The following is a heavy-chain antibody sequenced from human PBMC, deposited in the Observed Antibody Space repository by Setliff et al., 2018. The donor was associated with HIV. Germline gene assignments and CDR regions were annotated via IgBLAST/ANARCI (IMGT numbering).Heavy chain of an antibody. V-gene: IGHV3-30*15. CDR3: ARPQPPYNLWSGFWDY. CDR1: GFTFRTFA. J-gene: IGHJ4*02. D-gene: IGHD3-3*01. CDR2: IAHDGNKI. Sequence: GGSLRLSCVASGFTFRTFAMHWVRQAPGKGLEWVAMIAHDGNKIYYADSVKGRFTISRDNSNSMLYLQMSGLTRGDTAVYYCARPQPPYNLWSGFWDYWGQGALVTVSS.